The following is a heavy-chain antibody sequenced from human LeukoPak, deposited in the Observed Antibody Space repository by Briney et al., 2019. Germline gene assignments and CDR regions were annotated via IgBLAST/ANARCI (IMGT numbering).Heavy chain of an antibody. CDR3: ARGIGLSYYDFWSGYYTVSDYFDY. J-gene: IGHJ4*02. D-gene: IGHD3-3*01. V-gene: IGHV4-34*01. Sequence: LKPSETLSLTCAVYGGSFSGYYWSWIRQPPGKGLEWIGEINHSGSTNYNPSLKSRVTISVDTSKNQFSLELSSVTAADTAVYYCARGIGLSYYDFWSGYYTVSDYFDYWGQGTLVTVSS. CDR2: INHSGST. CDR1: GGSFSGYY.